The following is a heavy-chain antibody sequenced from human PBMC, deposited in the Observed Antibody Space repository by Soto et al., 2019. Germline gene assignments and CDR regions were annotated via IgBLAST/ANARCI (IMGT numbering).Heavy chain of an antibody. CDR2: ISGRGSGST. Sequence: GGSLRLSCAASGFTFNSHWMHWVRQAPGKRPEWVSTISGRGSGSTYYAESVKGRFTVSRDDSKNTLYLQMNSLRAEDTAIYYCLKYCSSTSCYSYYAMDVWGQGTTVTVSS. J-gene: IGHJ6*02. V-gene: IGHV3-23*01. D-gene: IGHD2-2*01. CDR3: LKYCSSTSCYSYYAMDV. CDR1: GFTFNSHW.